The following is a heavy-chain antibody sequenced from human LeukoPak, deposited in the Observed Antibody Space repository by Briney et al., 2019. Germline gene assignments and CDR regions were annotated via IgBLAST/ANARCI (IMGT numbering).Heavy chain of an antibody. CDR2: ISAYNGNT. D-gene: IGHD5-18*01. Sequence: ASVKVSCKASGYTFTSYGISWVRQAPGQGREWMGWISAYNGNTNYAQKLQGRVTMTTDTSTSTAYMELRSLRSDDTAVYYCARDLRYSYGYSYYYGMDVWGQGTTVTVSS. CDR1: GYTFTSYG. CDR3: ARDLRYSYGYSYYYGMDV. V-gene: IGHV1-18*01. J-gene: IGHJ6*02.